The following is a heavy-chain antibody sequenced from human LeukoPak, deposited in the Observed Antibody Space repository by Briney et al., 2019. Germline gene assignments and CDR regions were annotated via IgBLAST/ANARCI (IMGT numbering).Heavy chain of an antibody. V-gene: IGHV3-30*18. Sequence: GGSRRLSCAASGFTFSSYGMHWVRQAPGKGLEWVAVISYVGSNKYYADSVKGRFTISRDNSKNTLYLQMRSLRAEDTAVYYCTKEPRIDYGDYVDYWGQGTLVTVSS. D-gene: IGHD4-17*01. CDR3: TKEPRIDYGDYVDY. CDR2: ISYVGSNK. CDR1: GFTFSSYG. J-gene: IGHJ4*02.